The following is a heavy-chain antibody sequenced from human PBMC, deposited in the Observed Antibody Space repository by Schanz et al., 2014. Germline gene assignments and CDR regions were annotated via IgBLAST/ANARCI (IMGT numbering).Heavy chain of an antibody. CDR3: ARGTGTGTFDI. Sequence: QVQLVQSGAEVKKPGSSVKVSCKASRSTFSSYTISWVRQAPGQGLEWMGRIIPILGIANYAQQFQGRVNFTADQSTSTACTELTALRYEDTALYGCARGTGTGTFDIWGQGTMVTVSS. V-gene: IGHV1-69*02. CDR2: IIPILGIA. J-gene: IGHJ3*02. D-gene: IGHD1-1*01. CDR1: RSTFSSYT.